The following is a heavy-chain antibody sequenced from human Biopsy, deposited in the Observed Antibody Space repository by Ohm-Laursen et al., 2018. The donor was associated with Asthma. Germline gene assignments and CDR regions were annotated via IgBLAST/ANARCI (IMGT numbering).Heavy chain of an antibody. V-gene: IGHV1-18*01. CDR2: ISVYNGNT. J-gene: IGHJ6*02. CDR3: ARAVDYSHYYGIDV. Sequence: ASVKVSCKASGYTFNSAGITWVRQAPGQGLEWMGWISVYNGNTKVAQKLQDRVTMITDASTSTAYMELRSLRPDDTAVYFCARAVDYSHYYGIDVWGQGTTVTVS. D-gene: IGHD3-10*01. CDR1: GYTFNSAG.